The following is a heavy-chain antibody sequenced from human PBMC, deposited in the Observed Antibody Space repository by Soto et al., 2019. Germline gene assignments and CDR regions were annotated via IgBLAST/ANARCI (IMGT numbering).Heavy chain of an antibody. J-gene: IGHJ6*02. V-gene: IGHV3-15*07. D-gene: IGHD3-9*01. CDR3: TSPPLYYDILTGPYYYGMDV. Sequence: GGLLRLSCAASGFTFSNPWRNWIRQAPGKGLEWVGRIKSKTDGGTTDYAAPVKGRFTISRDDSKNTLYLQMNSLKTEDTAVYYCTSPPLYYDILTGPYYYGMDVWGQGTTVTVSS. CDR2: IKSKTDGGTT. CDR1: GFTFSNPW.